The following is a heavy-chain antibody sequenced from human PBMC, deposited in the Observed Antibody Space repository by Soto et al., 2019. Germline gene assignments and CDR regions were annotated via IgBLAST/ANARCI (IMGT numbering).Heavy chain of an antibody. CDR1: GYSISSGYY. Sequence: PSETLYLTCAVSGYSISSGYYWGWIRQPPGKGLEWIGSMYQSGTTYYNPSLKSRVTLSVDTSKNQFSLKLSSVTAADTALYYCARDGYRDGYHGRCFDYWGQGALGTVSS. CDR2: MYQSGTT. CDR3: ARDGYRDGYHGRCFDY. V-gene: IGHV4-38-2*02. D-gene: IGHD6-13*01. J-gene: IGHJ4*02.